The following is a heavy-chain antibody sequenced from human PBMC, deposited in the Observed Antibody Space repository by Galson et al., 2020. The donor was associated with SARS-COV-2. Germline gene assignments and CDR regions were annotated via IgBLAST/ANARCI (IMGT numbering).Heavy chain of an antibody. Sequence: KISCKASGGTFSSYSISWVRQAPGQGLEWMGGIIPIFGTANYAQKLQGRLTITADESTTTVYMELNSLRSGDTAVYYCARDSLPGGGYLLSPRYFDFWGQGTLVTVSS. CDR2: IIPIFGTA. V-gene: IGHV1-69*01. CDR1: GGTFSSYS. J-gene: IGHJ4*02. D-gene: IGHD3-22*01. CDR3: ARDSLPGGGYLLSPRYFDF.